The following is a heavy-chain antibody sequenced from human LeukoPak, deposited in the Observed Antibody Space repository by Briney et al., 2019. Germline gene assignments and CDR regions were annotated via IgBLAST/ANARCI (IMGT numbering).Heavy chain of an antibody. J-gene: IGHJ2*01. CDR3: ARRAAAAPDYMYFDL. Sequence: GGSLRLSCAASGFTSSSYAMSWVRQAPGKGLEWVSRISGSGRTTDYADSVKGRFTISRNNSKNTLYLQLSNLRGADTALYCARRAAAAPDYMYFDLWGRGTLVTVSS. D-gene: IGHD6-25*01. CDR1: GFTSSSYA. CDR2: ISGSGRTT. V-gene: IGHV3-23*01.